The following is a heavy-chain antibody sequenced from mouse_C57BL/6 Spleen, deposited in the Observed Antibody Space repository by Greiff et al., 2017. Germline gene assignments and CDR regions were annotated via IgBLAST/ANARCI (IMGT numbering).Heavy chain of an antibody. D-gene: IGHD2-5*01. CDR1: GYTFTSYW. V-gene: IGHV1-55*01. CDR3: ARRNLAYYSNGMDY. CDR2: IYPGSGST. J-gene: IGHJ4*01. Sequence: QVQLQQPGAELVKPGASVKMSCKASGYTFTSYWITWVKQRPGQGLEWIGDIYPGSGSTNYNEKFKSKATLTVDTSSSTAYMQLSSLTSEDSAVXYCARRNLAYYSNGMDYWGQGTSGTVSS.